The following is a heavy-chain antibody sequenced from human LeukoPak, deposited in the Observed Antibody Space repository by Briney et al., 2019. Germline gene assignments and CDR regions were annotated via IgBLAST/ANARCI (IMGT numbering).Heavy chain of an antibody. CDR1: GFTFSSYS. V-gene: IGHV3-48*01. CDR3: ARARSSYGYGDAFDI. J-gene: IGHJ3*02. Sequence: GGSLRLSCAASGFTFSSYSMNWVRQAPGKGLEWVSYISSSSSTIYYADSVKGRFTISRGNAKNSLYLQMNSLRAEDTAVYYCARARSSYGYGDAFDIWGQGTMVTVSS. CDR2: ISSSSSTI. D-gene: IGHD5-18*01.